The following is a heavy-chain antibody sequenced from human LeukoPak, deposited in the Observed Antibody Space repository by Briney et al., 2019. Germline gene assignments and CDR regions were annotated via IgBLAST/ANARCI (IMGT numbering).Heavy chain of an antibody. D-gene: IGHD3-9*01. J-gene: IGHJ6*02. V-gene: IGHV3-30*18. CDR1: VFTLSSYG. Sequence: GLALRLSRVVSVFTLSSYGVQWVRQAPGKGLEWVAVISYDGSNKYYADSVKGRFTISRDNSKNTLYLQMNSLRAEDTAVYYCAKEGLHYDILTGSIYYYGMDVWGQGTTVTVSS. CDR3: AKEGLHYDILTGSIYYYGMDV. CDR2: ISYDGSNK.